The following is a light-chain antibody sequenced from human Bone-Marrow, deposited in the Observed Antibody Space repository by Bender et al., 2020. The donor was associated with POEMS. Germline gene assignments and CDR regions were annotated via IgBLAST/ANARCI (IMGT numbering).Light chain of an antibody. CDR1: SSDVGYYNY. Sequence: QSALTQPRSVSGSPGQSVTISCTGTSSDVGYYNYVSWYQQHPGKAPKLIIYDVSQRPSGVPDRFSGSKSGNMASLTISGLQADDEADYFCCSYAGSSDWVFGGGTELTVL. J-gene: IGLJ3*02. V-gene: IGLV2-11*01. CDR3: CSYAGSSDWV. CDR2: DVS.